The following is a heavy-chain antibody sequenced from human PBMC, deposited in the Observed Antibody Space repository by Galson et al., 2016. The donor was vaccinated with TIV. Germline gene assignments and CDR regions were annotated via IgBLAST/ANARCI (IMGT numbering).Heavy chain of an antibody. CDR2: IRSKTYGGTT. V-gene: IGHV3-49*02. D-gene: IGHD6-19*01. CDR3: TRDVRIAVAGLFHWFDP. Sequence: GLEWVGFIRSKTYGGTTDYAASVKGRFTISRDDSNSVAFLQMNSLKTEDTAMYYCTRDVRIAVAGLFHWFDPWGQGTLVTVSS. J-gene: IGHJ5*02.